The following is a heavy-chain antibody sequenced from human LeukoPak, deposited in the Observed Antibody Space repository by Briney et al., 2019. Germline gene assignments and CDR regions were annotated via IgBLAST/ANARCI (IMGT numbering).Heavy chain of an antibody. CDR3: AREGLLTRLSSSDAFDI. J-gene: IGHJ3*02. V-gene: IGHV3-21*06. CDR2: VSSNSAYL. CDR1: GFTFRRYT. D-gene: IGHD3-9*01. Sequence: GGSLRLSCTASGFTFRRYTMNWARQAPGKGLEWVSSVSSNSAYLYYADSVRGRFTVFRDNTQNTLYLQLGSLRAEDTALYYCAREGLLTRLSSSDAFDIWGQGTMVTVSS.